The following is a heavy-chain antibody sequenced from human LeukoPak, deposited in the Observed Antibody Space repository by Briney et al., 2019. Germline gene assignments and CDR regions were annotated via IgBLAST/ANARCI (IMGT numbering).Heavy chain of an antibody. V-gene: IGHV1-24*01. J-gene: IGHJ4*02. Sequence: ASVKVSCKVSGYTLTELSMHWVRQAPGKGLEWMGGFDPEDGETIYAQKFQGRVTMTGDTSTDTAYMELSSLRSEDTAVYYCAHLGRRSYLGYWGQGTLVTVSS. CDR1: GYTLTELS. CDR2: FDPEDGET. D-gene: IGHD2-15*01. CDR3: AHLGRRSYLGY.